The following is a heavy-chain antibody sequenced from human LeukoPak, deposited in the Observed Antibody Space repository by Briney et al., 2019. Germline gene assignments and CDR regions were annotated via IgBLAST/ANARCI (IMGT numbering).Heavy chain of an antibody. Sequence: SETLSLTCTVSGGSISSYYWSWIRQPPGKGLEWIGYIYYSGSTNYNPSLKSRVTISVDTSKNQFSLKLSSVTGAGTVVYYCARETYYYESRERDAFDMWGEGTMVTVSS. CDR2: IYYSGST. J-gene: IGHJ3*02. V-gene: IGHV4-59*01. CDR1: GGSISSYY. CDR3: ARETYYYESRERDAFDM. D-gene: IGHD3-22*01.